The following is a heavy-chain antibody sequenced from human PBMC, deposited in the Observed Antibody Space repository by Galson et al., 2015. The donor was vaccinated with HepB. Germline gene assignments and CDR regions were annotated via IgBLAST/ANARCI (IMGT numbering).Heavy chain of an antibody. D-gene: IGHD6-13*01. CDR3: ARDLRTSCWYDGY. Sequence: SLRLSCAASGFTFSSYWMSWVRQAPGRGLEWLANINEDGSEKYYVDSVKGRFIISRDNAKNSVFLQMNSLRAEDTAVYYCARDLRTSCWYDGYWGQGILVTVSS. CDR2: INEDGSEK. CDR1: GFTFSSYW. V-gene: IGHV3-7*03. J-gene: IGHJ4*02.